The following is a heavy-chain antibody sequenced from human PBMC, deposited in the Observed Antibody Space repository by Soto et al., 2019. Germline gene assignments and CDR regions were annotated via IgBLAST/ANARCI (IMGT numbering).Heavy chain of an antibody. D-gene: IGHD3-10*01. CDR3: ARVSHYYGSGSYAFLDY. Sequence: EVQLVESGGGLIQPGGSLRLSCAASGFTVSSNYMSWVRQAPGKGLEWVSVIYSGGSTYYADSVKGRFTISRDNSKNTLYLQMNSLRAEDTAVYYCARVSHYYGSGSYAFLDYWGQGTLVTVSS. CDR1: GFTVSSNY. J-gene: IGHJ4*02. V-gene: IGHV3-53*01. CDR2: IYSGGST.